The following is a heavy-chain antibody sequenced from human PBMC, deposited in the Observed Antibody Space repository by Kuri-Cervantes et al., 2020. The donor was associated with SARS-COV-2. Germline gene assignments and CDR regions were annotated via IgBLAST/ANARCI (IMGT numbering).Heavy chain of an antibody. CDR1: GGSVSSGSYY. CDR2: IYYSGST. D-gene: IGHD1-26*01. Sequence: SETLSLTCTVSGGSVSSGSYYWSWIRQPPGKGLEWIGYIYYSGSTNYSPSLKSRVTISVDTSKNQFSLKLSSVTAADTAVYYCARWRWELPRFDYWGQGTLVTVSS. CDR3: ARWRWELPRFDY. V-gene: IGHV4-61*01. J-gene: IGHJ4*02.